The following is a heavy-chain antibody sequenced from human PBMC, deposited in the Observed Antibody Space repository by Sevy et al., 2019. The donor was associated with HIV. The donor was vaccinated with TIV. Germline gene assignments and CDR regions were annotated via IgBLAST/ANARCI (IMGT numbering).Heavy chain of an antibody. Sequence: GGSLRLSCAASGFTFSSYAMHWVRQAPGKGLEWVAVISYDGSNKYYADSVKGRFTISRDNSKNTLYLQMNSLRAEDTAVYYCAREEWFGEGYYYYYMDVWGEGTTVTVSS. CDR3: AREEWFGEGYYYYYMDV. CDR2: ISYDGSNK. D-gene: IGHD3-10*01. CDR1: GFTFSSYA. J-gene: IGHJ6*03. V-gene: IGHV3-30-3*01.